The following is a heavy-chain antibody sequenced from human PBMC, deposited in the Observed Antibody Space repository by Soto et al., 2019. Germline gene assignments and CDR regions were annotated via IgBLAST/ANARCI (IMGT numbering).Heavy chain of an antibody. Sequence: QVQLQESGPGLVKPSETLSLTCTVSGGSISSHYWSWIRQPPGRGLEWIGFINYSGITDSNPSLKSVVTLPLATSKTQLSLRLSSVTAADTAVYYCARPRGIAPAVWDFELWGRGALVTVSS. CDR1: GGSISSHY. V-gene: IGHV4-59*08. J-gene: IGHJ2*01. CDR3: ARPRGIAPAVWDFEL. D-gene: IGHD6-13*01. CDR2: INYSGIT.